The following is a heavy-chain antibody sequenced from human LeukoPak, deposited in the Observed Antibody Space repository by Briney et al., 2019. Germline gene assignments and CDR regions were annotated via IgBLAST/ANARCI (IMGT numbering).Heavy chain of an antibody. CDR3: ATASTIRGYYFDY. V-gene: IGHV1-69*04. CDR2: IIPILGIA. CDR1: GGTFSSYA. Sequence: SVKVSCKASGGTFSSYAISWVRQAPGQGLEWMGRIIPILGIANYAQKFQGRVTITADKSTSTAYMELSSLGSEDTAVYYCATASTIRGYYFDYWGQGTLVTVSS. J-gene: IGHJ4*02. D-gene: IGHD1-26*01.